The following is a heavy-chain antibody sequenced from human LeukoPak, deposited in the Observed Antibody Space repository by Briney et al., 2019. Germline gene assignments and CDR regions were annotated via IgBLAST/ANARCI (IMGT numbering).Heavy chain of an antibody. V-gene: IGHV3-30-3*01. CDR2: ISYDGSTK. CDR1: GFTFNTYA. Sequence: GGSLRLSCAASGFTFNTYAMHWVRQAPGKGLEWVAVISYDGSTKYYADSVKGRFTISRDNSKNTVYLQMDSPRPEDTAVCYCARARGTTGTTRIAFDIWGKGTMVTVSS. D-gene: IGHD1-1*01. J-gene: IGHJ3*02. CDR3: ARARGTTGTTRIAFDI.